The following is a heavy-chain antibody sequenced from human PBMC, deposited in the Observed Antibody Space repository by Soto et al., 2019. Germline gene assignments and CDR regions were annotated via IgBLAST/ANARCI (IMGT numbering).Heavy chain of an antibody. D-gene: IGHD2-8*02. CDR1: GGSISDGAYY. CDR2: IYDSGST. Sequence: QVQLQESGPELVKPSQTLSLTCTVSGGSISDGAYYWSWIRQPPGKGLEWIGHIYDSGSTYNNPSLQGQLTIPVATSKNRFSLNLNSGTAGDPAVFSCASGLTGDEVDPWGQGTRVTVSS. V-gene: IGHV4-30-4*01. CDR3: ASGLTGDEVDP. J-gene: IGHJ5*02.